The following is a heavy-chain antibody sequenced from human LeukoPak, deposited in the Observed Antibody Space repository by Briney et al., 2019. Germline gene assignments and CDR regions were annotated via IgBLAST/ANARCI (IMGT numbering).Heavy chain of an antibody. D-gene: IGHD3-22*01. CDR2: ISAYNGNT. Sequence: AAVKVSCTSSGYTFTSYGISWVRQAPGQGLEWMGWISAYNGNTNYAQKLQGRVTMTTDTSTSTAYMELRSLRSDDTAVYYCARDYYDSSGPSGYMDVWGKGTTVTVSS. V-gene: IGHV1-18*01. CDR1: GYTFTSYG. CDR3: ARDYYDSSGPSGYMDV. J-gene: IGHJ6*03.